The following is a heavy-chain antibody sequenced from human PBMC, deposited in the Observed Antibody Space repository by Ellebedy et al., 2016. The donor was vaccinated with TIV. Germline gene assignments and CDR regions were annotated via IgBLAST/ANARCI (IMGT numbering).Heavy chain of an antibody. CDR3: VRENSGRTGLPWFDP. V-gene: IGHV3-30-3*01. Sequence: GGSLRLXCAASGFTFSGYALHWVRQAPGKGLEWVAVISFDGATEYYADSVKGRFTISRDNFKSTVHLQMNSLRPEDTAMYYCVRENSGRTGLPWFDPWGQGTLVSVSS. CDR2: ISFDGATE. J-gene: IGHJ5*02. D-gene: IGHD1-26*01. CDR1: GFTFSGYA.